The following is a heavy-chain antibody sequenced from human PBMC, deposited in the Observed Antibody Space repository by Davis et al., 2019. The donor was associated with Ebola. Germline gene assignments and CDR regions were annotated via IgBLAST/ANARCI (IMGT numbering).Heavy chain of an antibody. Sequence: SETLSLTCTVSGGSISSYYWSWIRQPPGKGLEWIGEINHSGSTNYNPSLKSRVTISVDTSKNQFSLKLSSVTAADTAVYYCARVEWLGYYYGMDVWGQGTTVTVSS. CDR2: INHSGST. D-gene: IGHD3-3*01. CDR1: GGSISSYY. CDR3: ARVEWLGYYYGMDV. V-gene: IGHV4-34*01. J-gene: IGHJ6*02.